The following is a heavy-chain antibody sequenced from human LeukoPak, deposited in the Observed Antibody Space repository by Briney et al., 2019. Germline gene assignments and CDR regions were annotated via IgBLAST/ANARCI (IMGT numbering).Heavy chain of an antibody. Sequence: PGGSLRLSCAASGFTLSNAWMSWVRQTPGKGLEWVGRIKSKTDGGTTDYVAPVKGRFTISRDDSKNTLYLQMNSLKSEDTAVYYCTTDYGSGSYRYFNYWGQGTLVTVSS. CDR3: TTDYGSGSYRYFNY. J-gene: IGHJ4*02. D-gene: IGHD3-10*01. CDR1: GFTLSNAW. CDR2: IKSKTDGGTT. V-gene: IGHV3-15*01.